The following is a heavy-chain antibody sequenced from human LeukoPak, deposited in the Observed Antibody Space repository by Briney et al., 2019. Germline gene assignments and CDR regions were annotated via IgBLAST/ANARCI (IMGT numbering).Heavy chain of an antibody. V-gene: IGHV4-59*01. CDR2: IYYSGST. CDR1: GGSISSYY. J-gene: IGHJ6*02. D-gene: IGHD1-1*01. Sequence: SETLSLTCTVSGGSISSYYCSWIRQPPGKGLEWIGYIYYSGSTNYNPSLKSRVTIEVDTSKNHFSLKMSCVTTADTSVYDWAREERYYYGMDVWGQGTTVTVSS. CDR3: AREERYYYGMDV.